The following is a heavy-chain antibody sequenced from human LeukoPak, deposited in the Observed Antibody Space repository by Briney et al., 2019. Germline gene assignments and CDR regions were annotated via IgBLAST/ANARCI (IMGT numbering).Heavy chain of an antibody. Sequence: GGSLRLSCAASGFTFSSYALTWVRQAPGKGLERVSAISDSGGSTCYADSAKGRFTISRDNSKNTLYLQMNSLRAEDTAAYYCAMQANGYYYPHDYWGQGTLVTVSS. V-gene: IGHV3-23*01. CDR2: ISDSGGST. CDR1: GFTFSSYA. J-gene: IGHJ4*02. D-gene: IGHD2/OR15-2a*01. CDR3: AMQANGYYYPHDY.